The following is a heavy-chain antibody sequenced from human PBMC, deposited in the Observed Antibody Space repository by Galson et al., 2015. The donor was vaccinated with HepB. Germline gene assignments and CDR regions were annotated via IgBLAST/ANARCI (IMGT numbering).Heavy chain of an antibody. CDR1: GFTFSSYG. Sequence: SLRLSCAASGFTFSSYGMHWVRQAPGKGLEWVAVISYDGSNKYYADSVKGRFTISRDNSKNTLYLQMNSLRAEDTAVYYCVKEGYDFWSGYDYWGQGTLVTVSS. V-gene: IGHV3-30*18. J-gene: IGHJ4*02. CDR3: VKEGYDFWSGYDY. D-gene: IGHD3-3*01. CDR2: ISYDGSNK.